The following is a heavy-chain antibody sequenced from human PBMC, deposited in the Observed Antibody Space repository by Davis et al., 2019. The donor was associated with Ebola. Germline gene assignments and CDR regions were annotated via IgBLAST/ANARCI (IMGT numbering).Heavy chain of an antibody. V-gene: IGHV3-74*01. CDR2: INSDGSST. Sequence: HTGGSLRLSCAASGFTFSSYWMHWVRQAPGKGLVWVSRINSDGSSTSYADSVKGRFTISRDNAKNTLYLQMNSLGAEDTAVYYCARTTFGGVIASWGQGTLVTVSS. J-gene: IGHJ4*02. CDR3: ARTTFGGVIAS. D-gene: IGHD3-16*02. CDR1: GFTFSSYW.